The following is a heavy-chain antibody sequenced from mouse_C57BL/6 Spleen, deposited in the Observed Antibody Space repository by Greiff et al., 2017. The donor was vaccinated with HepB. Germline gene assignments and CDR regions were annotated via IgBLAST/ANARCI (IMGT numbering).Heavy chain of an antibody. CDR1: GYTFTSYW. V-gene: IGHV1-74*01. CDR2: IHPSDSDT. J-gene: IGHJ4*01. D-gene: IGHD1-1*01. CDR3: AIKEITTVVAPYYAMDY. Sequence: QVQLQQSGAELVKPGASVKVSCKASGYTFTSYWMHWVKQRPGQGLEWIGRIHPSDSDTNYNQKFKGKATLTVDKSSSTAYMQLSSLTSEDSAFYYWAIKEITTVVAPYYAMDYWGQGTSVTVSS.